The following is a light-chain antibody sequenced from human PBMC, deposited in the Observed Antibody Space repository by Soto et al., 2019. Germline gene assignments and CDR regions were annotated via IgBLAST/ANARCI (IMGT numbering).Light chain of an antibody. CDR3: QQYNSYSQGT. Sequence: DIQMTQSPSTLSASVGDRVTITCRASQSISSWLAWYQQKPGKAPKLLIYAASSLQSGVPSRFSGSGSGTEFTLTISSLQPDDFATYYCQQYNSYSQGTFGQGTKVDIK. V-gene: IGKV1-5*01. CDR1: QSISSW. CDR2: AAS. J-gene: IGKJ1*01.